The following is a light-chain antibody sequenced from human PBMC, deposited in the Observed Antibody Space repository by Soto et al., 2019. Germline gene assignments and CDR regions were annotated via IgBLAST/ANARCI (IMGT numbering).Light chain of an antibody. CDR3: MQALQTPPT. CDR2: LGS. CDR1: QSLLYSNGYNY. V-gene: IGKV2-28*01. Sequence: DIVMTQSPLSLPVTPGEPASISCRSSQSLLYSNGYNYLDWYLQKPGQSPQLLIYLGSNRDSGVPDRFSGSGSGTDFTLRISRVQAEDVGVYYCMQALQTPPTFGQGTKVEIK. J-gene: IGKJ1*01.